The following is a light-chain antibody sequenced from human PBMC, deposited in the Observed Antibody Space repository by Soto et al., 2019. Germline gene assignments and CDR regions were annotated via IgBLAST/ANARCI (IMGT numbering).Light chain of an antibody. Sequence: SSALAQPPSVSVAPGQTARITCGGNNIGSQSVHWYQQKPGQAPVLVVYDDADRPSGVPERFSGSKSGNMATLTISRVEAGDEADYYCQVCESNSVFVFGIGTKVTVL. J-gene: IGLJ1*01. CDR1: NIGSQS. V-gene: IGLV3-21*02. CDR2: DDA. CDR3: QVCESNSVFV.